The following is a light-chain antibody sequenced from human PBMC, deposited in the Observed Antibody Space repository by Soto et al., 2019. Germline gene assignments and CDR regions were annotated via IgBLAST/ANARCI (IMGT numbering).Light chain of an antibody. J-gene: IGKJ1*01. CDR1: QSISSY. Sequence: DIQMTQSPSSLSASVGDRVTITCRASQSISSYLNWYQQKPGKAPKLLIYGASTLKSGVPSRFSGSGYGADFTLTISSLQPEDVGTYYCQKYDSAPWTFGQGTKVDIK. CDR3: QKYDSAPWT. CDR2: GAS. V-gene: IGKV1-27*01.